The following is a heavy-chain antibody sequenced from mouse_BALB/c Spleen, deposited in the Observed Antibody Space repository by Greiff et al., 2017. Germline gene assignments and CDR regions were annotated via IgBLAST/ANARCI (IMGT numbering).Heavy chain of an antibody. J-gene: IGHJ2*01. CDR2: INPSTGYT. D-gene: IGHD2-4*01. Sequence: VMLVESGAELAKPGASVKMSCKASGYTFTSYWMHWVKQRPGQGLEWIGYINPSTGYTEYNQKFKDKATLTADKSSSTAYMQLSSLTSEDSAVYYCARADYDDYFDYWGQGTTLTVSS. V-gene: IGHV1-7*01. CDR1: GYTFTSYW. CDR3: ARADYDDYFDY.